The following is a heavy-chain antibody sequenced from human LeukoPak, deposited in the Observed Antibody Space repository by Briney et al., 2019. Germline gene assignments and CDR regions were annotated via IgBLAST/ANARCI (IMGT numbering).Heavy chain of an antibody. Sequence: ASVKVSCKASGGTFSSYAISWVRQAPGQGLEWMGGIIPIFGTANYAQKFQGRVTITTDESTSTAYMELSSLRSEDTAVYYCARDHSGSYDMDYWGQGTLVTVSS. V-gene: IGHV1-69*05. D-gene: IGHD1-26*01. CDR2: IIPIFGTA. J-gene: IGHJ4*02. CDR3: ARDHSGSYDMDY. CDR1: GGTFSSYA.